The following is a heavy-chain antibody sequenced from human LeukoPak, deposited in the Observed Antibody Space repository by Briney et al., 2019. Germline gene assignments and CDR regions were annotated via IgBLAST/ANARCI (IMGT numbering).Heavy chain of an antibody. D-gene: IGHD6-19*01. CDR2: IYSGGNT. J-gene: IGHJ4*02. CDR3: ATRAVAAPY. CDR1: GFTVCNNH. Sequence: GGSLRLSCAASGFTVCNNHMNWVRQAPGKGLEWVSLIYSGGNTQYADSVKGRFIIFRDSSKNTLYLQMNSLRVEDTAVYYCATRAVAAPYWGQGTLVTVSS. V-gene: IGHV3-66*01.